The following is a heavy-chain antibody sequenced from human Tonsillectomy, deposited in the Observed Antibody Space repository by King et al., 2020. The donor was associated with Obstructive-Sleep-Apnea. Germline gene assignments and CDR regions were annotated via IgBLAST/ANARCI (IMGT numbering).Heavy chain of an antibody. CDR3: ARVSAATGKGPDF. CDR2: SIPILHIT. D-gene: IGHD1-1*01. CDR1: GGTFSSYG. V-gene: IGHV1-69*10. Sequence: QLVQSGAEVKQPGSSVKVSCKATGGTFSSYGISWVRQAPGQGLEWMGGSIPILHITNYARKFQGGLTVVADKSTDTAFMELSSLRAEDTAMYYCARVSAATGKGPDFWGQGSLVTVSS. J-gene: IGHJ4*02.